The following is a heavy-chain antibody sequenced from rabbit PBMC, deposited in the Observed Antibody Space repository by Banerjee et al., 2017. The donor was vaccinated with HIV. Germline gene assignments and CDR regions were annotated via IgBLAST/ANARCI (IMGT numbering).Heavy chain of an antibody. J-gene: IGHJ4*01. CDR1: GFDFSSYG. V-gene: IGHV1S39*01. D-gene: IGHD7-1*01. CDR3: ARNNVYAGYGGAWNL. CDR2: IDPVFGST. Sequence: QEQLVESGGGLVQPGGSLKLSCKASGFDFSSYGVSWVRQAPGKGLEWIGYIDPVFGSTYYASWAKGRFTISKTSSTTVTLQMTSLTAADTATYFCARNNVYAGYGGAWNLWGQGTLVTVS.